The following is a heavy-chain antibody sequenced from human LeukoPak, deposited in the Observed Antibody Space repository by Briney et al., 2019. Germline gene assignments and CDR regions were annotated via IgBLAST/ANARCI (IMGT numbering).Heavy chain of an antibody. CDR1: GFTFISYG. CDR3: AKDRRMMSAYYGMDV. CDR2: ISYDGGNQ. V-gene: IGHV3-30*18. Sequence: GGSLRLTCEASGFTFISYGVHWVRQAPGKGLEWVSVISYDGGNQKYADSVKGRFTISRDNSKNTVYLQLNSLRAEDTAVYYCAKDRRMMSAYYGMDVWGQGTTVIVSS. J-gene: IGHJ6*02. D-gene: IGHD3-16*01.